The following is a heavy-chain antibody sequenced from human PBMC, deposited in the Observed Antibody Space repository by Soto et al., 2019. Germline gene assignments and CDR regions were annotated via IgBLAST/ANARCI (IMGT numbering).Heavy chain of an antibody. Sequence: QLQLQETGPGLVKPSETLSLTCTVSGGSISSSSYYWGWIRQPPGKGLEWIGSIFYSGSTYYNPSLNSRDPISVDTSKNRFALKLSSVTAADTAVYYCARHPTVTNPWDYFDYWGQGTLDTVSS. CDR1: GGSISSSSYY. CDR2: IFYSGST. V-gene: IGHV4-39*01. D-gene: IGHD4-17*01. J-gene: IGHJ4*02. CDR3: ARHPTVTNPWDYFDY.